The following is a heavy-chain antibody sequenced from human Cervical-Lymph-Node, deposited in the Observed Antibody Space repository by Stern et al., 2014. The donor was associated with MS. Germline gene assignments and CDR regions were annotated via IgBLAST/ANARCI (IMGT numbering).Heavy chain of an antibody. D-gene: IGHD3-3*01. Sequence: EDQLVESGGGLVQPGGSLRLSCAASGFPLSRYWMSWVRQTPEKGLEWVANIKQDGSEKYYVDSVKGRFTISRDNAKNSLYLQMISLRAEDTAVYYCTRGEDQPEFSSGYYIDCWGQGTLVTVSS. CDR3: TRGEDQPEFSSGYYIDC. CDR1: GFPLSRYW. CDR2: IKQDGSEK. V-gene: IGHV3-7*01. J-gene: IGHJ4*02.